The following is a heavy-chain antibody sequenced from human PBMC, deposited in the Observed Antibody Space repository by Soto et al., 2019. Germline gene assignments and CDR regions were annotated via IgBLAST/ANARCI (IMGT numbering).Heavy chain of an antibody. J-gene: IGHJ5*02. CDR2: IYYSGST. Sequence: QVQLQESGPGLVKPSETLSLTCTVSGGSISTYYWSWIRQPPGKGLECIGYIYYSGSTTYNPSLKSRVTISLDPSRNQFSLKLNSVTAADTAVDYCARGRSRFDPWGQGTLVTVSS. CDR1: GGSISTYY. CDR3: ARGRSRFDP. V-gene: IGHV4-59*08.